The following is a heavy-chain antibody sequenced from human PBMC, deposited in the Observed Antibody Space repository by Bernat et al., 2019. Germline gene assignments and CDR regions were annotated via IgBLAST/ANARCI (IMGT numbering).Heavy chain of an antibody. J-gene: IGHJ4*02. Sequence: QLQLQASGPGLVKPSETLSLTCAVSGGSVSSSSYYWGWVRQPPGKGLEWIGNIYYSGTTYFNPSLKSRITVSVDTSKNQSSLKLSSVTAADTAVYYCARLDFWTGSGASYFDLWGQGTLVTVSS. CDR1: GGSVSSSSYY. CDR3: ARLDFWTGSGASYFDL. V-gene: IGHV4-39*01. D-gene: IGHD3/OR15-3a*01. CDR2: IYYSGTT.